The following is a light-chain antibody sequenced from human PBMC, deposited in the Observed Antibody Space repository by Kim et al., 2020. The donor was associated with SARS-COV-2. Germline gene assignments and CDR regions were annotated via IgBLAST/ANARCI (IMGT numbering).Light chain of an antibody. V-gene: IGLV3-21*04. CDR2: YDS. Sequence: SYELTQPPSVSVAPGKTARITCGGNNIGSKSVHWYQQKPGQAPVLVIYYDSDRPSGIPERFSGSNSGNTATLTISRVEAGDEADYYCQVWDNISDHYVFG. CDR3: QVWDNISDHYV. J-gene: IGLJ1*01. CDR1: NIGSKS.